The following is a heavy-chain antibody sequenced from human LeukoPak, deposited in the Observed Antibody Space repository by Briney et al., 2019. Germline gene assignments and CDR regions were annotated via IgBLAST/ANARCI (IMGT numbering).Heavy chain of an antibody. Sequence: PSETLSLTCSVSGGSISSGGYYWSWIRQHPGKGLEWIGYIYYSGSTYYNPSLKSRVTISVDTSKNQFSLKLSSVTAADTAVYYCVRAEVSGSFHFDYWGQGTLVTVSS. CDR3: VRAEVSGSFHFDY. J-gene: IGHJ4*02. CDR1: GGSISSGGYY. V-gene: IGHV4-31*03. D-gene: IGHD1-26*01. CDR2: IYYSGST.